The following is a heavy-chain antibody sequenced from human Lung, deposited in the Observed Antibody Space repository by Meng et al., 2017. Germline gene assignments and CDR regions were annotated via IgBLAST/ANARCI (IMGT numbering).Heavy chain of an antibody. CDR1: CYTFTIYV. D-gene: IGHD3-3*01. V-gene: IGHV1-3*01. CDR3: ASSMGGLFGVVITGAY. J-gene: IGHJ4*02. CDR2: INAGNGNT. Sequence: GRVVRCGDKVEVRGASVKVSWKASCYTFTIYVRHLVRRAARQRPGWMGWINAGNGNTIYSQKYQRRVPITRDTSASKAYMELSSLRSEDTAVYYCASSMGGLFGVVITGAYWGQGTLVTVSS.